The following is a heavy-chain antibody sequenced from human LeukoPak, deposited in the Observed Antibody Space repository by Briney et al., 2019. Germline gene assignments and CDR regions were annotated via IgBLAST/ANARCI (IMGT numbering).Heavy chain of an antibody. D-gene: IGHD3-10*01. J-gene: IGHJ3*02. CDR2: ISSSSSYI. Sequence: TGGSLRLSCAASGFTFSSYSMTWVRQAPGKGLEGVSSISSSSSYIYYADSVKGRFTISRDNAKNSLYLQMNSLRAEDTAVYYCARDSLPYYYGSGSLTHAFDIWGQGTMATVSS. CDR1: GFTFSSYS. V-gene: IGHV3-21*01. CDR3: ARDSLPYYYGSGSLTHAFDI.